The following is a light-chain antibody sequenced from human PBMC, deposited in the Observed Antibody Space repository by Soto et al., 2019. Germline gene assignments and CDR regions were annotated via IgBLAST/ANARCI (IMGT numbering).Light chain of an antibody. Sequence: EIVVPQSPGTLSLSPGERATVSCRASQSVRGSYLAWYQQKHGQVPRLLIYGAFNRADGLPDRFSGSVAGTDLTVTISRLDPEDFAVDYCQQYSASPRTVGLGPKVDI. CDR2: GAF. CDR1: QSVRGSY. V-gene: IGKV3-20*01. CDR3: QQYSASPRT. J-gene: IGKJ1*01.